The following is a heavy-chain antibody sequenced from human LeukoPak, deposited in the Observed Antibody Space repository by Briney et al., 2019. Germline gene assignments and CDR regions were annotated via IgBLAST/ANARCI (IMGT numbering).Heavy chain of an antibody. Sequence: ASVKVSCKASGYTFTTYVISWVRQAPGQGLEWMGWISAYNGNTNYAQKLQGRVTMTTDTSTSTAYMELRSLRSDDTAVYYCASSGCSGGTCYFPDYWGQGTLVTVSS. CDR3: ASSGCSGGTCYFPDY. CDR2: ISAYNGNT. CDR1: GYTFTTYV. V-gene: IGHV1-18*01. D-gene: IGHD2-15*01. J-gene: IGHJ4*02.